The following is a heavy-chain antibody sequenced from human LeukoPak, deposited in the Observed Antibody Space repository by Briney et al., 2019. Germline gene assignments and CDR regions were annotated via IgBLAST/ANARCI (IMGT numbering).Heavy chain of an antibody. V-gene: IGHV3-48*01. D-gene: IGHD6-6*01. CDR1: GFTFRNYR. J-gene: IGHJ4*02. CDR2: ISRSSSTM. CDR3: ARDLPWRNRGVRDIAARPFDY. Sequence: GGSLRLSCVASGFTFRNYRMNWVRQAPGMGLEWVSYISRSSSTMFHADSVKGRFIISRDNAKSSLYLQMNSLRAEDTAVYYCARDLPWRNRGVRDIAARPFDYWGRGTLVTVSS.